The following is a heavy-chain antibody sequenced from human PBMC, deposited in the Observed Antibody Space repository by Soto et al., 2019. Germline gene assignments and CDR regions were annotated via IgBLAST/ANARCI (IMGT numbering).Heavy chain of an antibody. J-gene: IGHJ4*02. CDR2: ISGSGGST. Sequence: GGSLRLSCAASGFTFSSYAMSWVRQAPGKGLEWVSAISGSGGSTYYADSVKGRFTISRDNSKNTLYLQMNSLRAEDTAVYYCATPRAGMVRGVIIAFDYWGQGTLVTVSS. D-gene: IGHD3-10*01. V-gene: IGHV3-23*01. CDR3: ATPRAGMVRGVIIAFDY. CDR1: GFTFSSYA.